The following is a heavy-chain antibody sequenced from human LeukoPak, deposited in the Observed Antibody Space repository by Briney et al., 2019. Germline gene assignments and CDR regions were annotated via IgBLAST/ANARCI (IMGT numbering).Heavy chain of an antibody. CDR3: ARGGDVLRYFDWLPGPFDP. D-gene: IGHD3-9*01. CDR2: MNPNSGNT. CDR1: GYTFTSYD. Sequence: ASVKVSCKASGYTFTSYDINWVRQATGQGLEWMGWMNPNSGNTGYAQKFQGRVTMTRNTSISTAYMELSSLRSEDTAVYYCARGGDVLRYFDWLPGPFDPWGQGTLVTVSS. V-gene: IGHV1-8*01. J-gene: IGHJ5*02.